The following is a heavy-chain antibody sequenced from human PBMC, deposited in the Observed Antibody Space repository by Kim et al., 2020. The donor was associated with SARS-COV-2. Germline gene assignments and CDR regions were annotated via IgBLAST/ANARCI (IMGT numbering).Heavy chain of an antibody. J-gene: IGHJ4*02. CDR1: GYTFTNYA. CDR2: INTNTGNP. V-gene: IGHV7-4-1*02. D-gene: IGHD3-10*01. Sequence: ASVKVSCKASGYTFTNYAMIWVRQAPGQGLEWMGWINTNTGNPTYAQGFTGRYVFSLDTSASKAYLQISSLKAEDTAVYYCATHTPYGSGTYYCDYWGQGTLVTVSS. CDR3: ATHTPYGSGTYYCDY.